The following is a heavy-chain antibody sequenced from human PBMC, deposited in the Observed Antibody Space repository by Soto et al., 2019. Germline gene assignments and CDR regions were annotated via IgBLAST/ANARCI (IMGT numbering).Heavy chain of an antibody. J-gene: IGHJ5*02. CDR2: LTSGGDT. CDR1: GFIFTGYA. Sequence: GGSLRLSCAASGFIFTGYAMSWVRQAPGKGLEWVSTLTSGGDTHYADPVKGRFTISRDSSKNTLYLQMNNLRAEDTAVYYCARVSATGTRWFDPWGPGTLVTVSS. CDR3: ARVSATGTRWFDP. D-gene: IGHD6-13*01. V-gene: IGHV3-23*01.